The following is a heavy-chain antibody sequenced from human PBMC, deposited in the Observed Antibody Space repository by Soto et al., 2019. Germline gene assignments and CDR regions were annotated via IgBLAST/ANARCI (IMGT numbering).Heavy chain of an antibody. CDR2: ISGSGGST. J-gene: IGHJ4*02. Sequence: GGSLRLSCAASGFTFSSYAMSWVRQAPGKGLEWVSAISGSGGSTYYADSVKGRFTISRDNAKNSLYLQMNSLRAEDTAVYYCARALVLYYYDSSGSPYWGQGTLVTVPS. CDR3: ARALVLYYYDSSGSPY. V-gene: IGHV3-23*01. CDR1: GFTFSSYA. D-gene: IGHD3-22*01.